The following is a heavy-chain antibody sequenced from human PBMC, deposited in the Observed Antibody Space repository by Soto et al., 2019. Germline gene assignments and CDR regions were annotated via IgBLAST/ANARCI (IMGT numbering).Heavy chain of an antibody. CDR1: GYTFTGYY. CDR3: ARERYQVISDGMDV. V-gene: IGHV1-2*02. D-gene: IGHD2-2*01. Sequence: SVKVSCKASGYTFTGYYVHWVREAPGQGLEWMGWVNPETGGTSYAQKFQGRVTLSRDTSINTAYLELSRLRFDDAAVYFCARERYQVISDGMDVWGQGTTVTVSS. CDR2: VNPETGGT. J-gene: IGHJ6*02.